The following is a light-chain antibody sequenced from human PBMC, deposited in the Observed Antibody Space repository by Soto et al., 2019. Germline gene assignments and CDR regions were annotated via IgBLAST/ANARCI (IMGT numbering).Light chain of an antibody. Sequence: QSVLTQPRSVSGSPGQSVTVSCAGAGSDVGGYNYVSWYQHHPGKAPKLLIYDVTKRPSGVPDRFSGSKSGSTASLTISGLQAEDEADYYCCSYAGTYTRYVFGTGTKVTVL. CDR3: CSYAGTYTRYV. CDR1: GSDVGGYNY. J-gene: IGLJ1*01. CDR2: DVT. V-gene: IGLV2-11*01.